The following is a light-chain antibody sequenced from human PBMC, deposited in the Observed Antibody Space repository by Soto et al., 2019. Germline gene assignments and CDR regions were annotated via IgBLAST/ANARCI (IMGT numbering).Light chain of an antibody. Sequence: SVLTQPPSASGSLGQSVTIPCTGTSSDVGRYNYVSWYQQHPGKAPKLLLSSVSKRPSGVPDRFSGSKSGNTASLTISGLQAEDEADYYCCSYAGSYTYVFGTGTKVTVL. V-gene: IGLV2-11*01. CDR1: SSDVGRYNY. J-gene: IGLJ1*01. CDR3: CSYAGSYTYV. CDR2: SVS.